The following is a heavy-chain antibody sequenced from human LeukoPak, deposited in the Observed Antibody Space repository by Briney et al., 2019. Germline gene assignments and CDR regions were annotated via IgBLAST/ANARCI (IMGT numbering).Heavy chain of an antibody. Sequence: GGSLRLSCAASGFTFNTYSMHWVRQAPGKGLEWVALISHDGSNLAYADSVKGQFTISRDNSKNTLYLQMNSLRAEDTAVYYCAREHSFITVSGRWFDFWGQGTLVTVSS. V-gene: IGHV3-30*04. CDR2: ISHDGSNL. D-gene: IGHD6-19*01. CDR1: GFTFNTYS. CDR3: AREHSFITVSGRWFDF. J-gene: IGHJ4*02.